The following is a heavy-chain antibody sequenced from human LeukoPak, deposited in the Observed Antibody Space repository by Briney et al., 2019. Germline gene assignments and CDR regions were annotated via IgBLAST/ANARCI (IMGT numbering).Heavy chain of an antibody. D-gene: IGHD5-18*01. J-gene: IGHJ4*02. V-gene: IGHV3-30*04. CDR1: GFTFGSYT. CDR3: ARDLYSYGRSDY. CDR2: ISYDGSEK. Sequence: GGSLRLSCAASGFTFGSYTMHWVRQAPGKGLDWVALISYDGSEKSYADSVKGRFTISRHNTKNTLYLQINILRAEDTAVYYCARDLYSYGRSDYLGQGTLVTVSS.